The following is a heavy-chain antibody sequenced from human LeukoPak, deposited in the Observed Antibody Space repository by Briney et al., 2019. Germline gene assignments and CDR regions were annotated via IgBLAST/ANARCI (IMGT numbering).Heavy chain of an antibody. CDR1: GFTFSRYW. Sequence: GGSLRLSRAASGFTFSRYWMHWVRQAPGKGLLWVSRINSDGSSTYYADSVKGRFTTPRDNAKNALHLQMNSLTAEDTAVYYCVLDLFSSFAFDIWGQGTMVTVSS. CDR3: VLDLFSSFAFDI. CDR2: INSDGSST. D-gene: IGHD3/OR15-3a*01. V-gene: IGHV3-74*01. J-gene: IGHJ3*02.